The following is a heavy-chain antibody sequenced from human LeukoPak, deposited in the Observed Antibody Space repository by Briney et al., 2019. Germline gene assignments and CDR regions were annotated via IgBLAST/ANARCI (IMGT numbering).Heavy chain of an antibody. D-gene: IGHD3-10*01. V-gene: IGHV3-7*03. CDR1: GFTFSSYW. Sequence: GGSLRLSCAASGFTFSSYWMSWVRQAPGKGLEWVANIKQDGSEKYYVDSVKGRFTISRDNAKNSLYLQMNSLRAEDTALYYCAKERITMVRGVIVQGGFDYWGQGTLVTVSS. J-gene: IGHJ4*02. CDR3: AKERITMVRGVIVQGGFDY. CDR2: IKQDGSEK.